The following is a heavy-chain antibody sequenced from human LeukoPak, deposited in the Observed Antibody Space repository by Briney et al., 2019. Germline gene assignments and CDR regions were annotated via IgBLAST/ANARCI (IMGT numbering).Heavy chain of an antibody. V-gene: IGHV3-30-3*02. J-gene: IGHJ4*02. D-gene: IGHD7-27*01. Sequence: GGSLRLSCATSTFTFSSYAMHWVRQAPGKGLEWVAVISFDGSKDYFADSVKGRFTISRDNSKNTMYLHMNSLRLEDTAVYYCAKTLFFLWRALGNFGSWGQGTLVTVSS. CDR2: ISFDGSKD. CDR3: AKTLFFLWRALGNFGS. CDR1: TFTFSSYA.